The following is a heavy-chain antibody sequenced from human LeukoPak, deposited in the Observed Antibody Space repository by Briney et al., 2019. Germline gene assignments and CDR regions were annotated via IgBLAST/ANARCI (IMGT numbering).Heavy chain of an antibody. D-gene: IGHD3-9*01. J-gene: IGHJ4*02. CDR1: GYTFTGYY. Sequence: ASVKVSCKASGYTFTGYYMHWVRQAPGQGLEWMGWINPNSGGTNYAQKFQGRVTMTRDTSISTAYMELSRLRSDDTAVYYCARAPPLRYFDLNYFDYWGQGTLVTVSS. CDR2: INPNSGGT. V-gene: IGHV1-2*02. CDR3: ARAPPLRYFDLNYFDY.